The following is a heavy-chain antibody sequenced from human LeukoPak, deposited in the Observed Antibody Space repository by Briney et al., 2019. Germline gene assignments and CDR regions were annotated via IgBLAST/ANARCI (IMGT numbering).Heavy chain of an antibody. V-gene: IGHV3-30*18. CDR3: AKDPRRYSRTGGYFDY. D-gene: IGHD6-13*01. CDR2: ISYDGSNK. Sequence: GGSLRLSCAASGFTFSNYVIHWVRQAPGKGLEWVAVISYDGSNKYYADSVKGRFTISRANSKNTLYLQMNSLRAEDTAVYYCAKDPRRYSRTGGYFDYWGQGTLVTVSS. J-gene: IGHJ4*02. CDR1: GFTFSNYV.